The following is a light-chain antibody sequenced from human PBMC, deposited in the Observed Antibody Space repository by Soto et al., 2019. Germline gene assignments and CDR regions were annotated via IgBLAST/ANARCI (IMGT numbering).Light chain of an antibody. CDR2: DVS. V-gene: IGLV1-44*01. CDR3: CSYAGSYTWV. Sequence: QSVLTQPPSASGTPGQRVTISCSGSTSNIGSNHVYWYQQLPGAAPKLMIYDVSKRPSGVPDRFSGSKSGNTASLTISGLQAEDEADYYCCSYAGSYTWVFGGGTKLTVL. CDR1: TSNIGSNH. J-gene: IGLJ3*02.